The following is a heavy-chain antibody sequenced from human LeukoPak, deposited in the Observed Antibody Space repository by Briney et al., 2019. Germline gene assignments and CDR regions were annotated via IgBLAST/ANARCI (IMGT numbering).Heavy chain of an antibody. J-gene: IGHJ4*02. V-gene: IGHV4-39*01. CDR2: IYYGGST. D-gene: IGHD3-10*01. Sequence: SETLSLTCTVSGGSISSSYYWGWIRQPPGKGLDWIGSIYYGGSTYYNPSLRSRVTTSVDTSRNQFSLKLTSVTAADTAVYYCARHGNHYYGSGGFDYWGQGTLVTVSS. CDR3: ARHGNHYYGSGGFDY. CDR1: GGSISSSYY.